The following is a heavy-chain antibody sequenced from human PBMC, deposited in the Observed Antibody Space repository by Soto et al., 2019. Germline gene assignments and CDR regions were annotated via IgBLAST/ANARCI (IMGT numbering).Heavy chain of an antibody. V-gene: IGHV1-69*02. Sequence: QVQLVQSGAEVKKPGSSVKVSCKASGSTFSNYTISWVRQAPGQGLEWMGRIIPILGVANYAQKFQGRVTITADKSTSTVAMEMSSLRSEETAVYYCARVAEMGTVTEGFYYYMDVWGEGTTVTVSS. D-gene: IGHD4-17*01. J-gene: IGHJ6*03. CDR3: ARVAEMGTVTEGFYYYMDV. CDR1: GSTFSNYT. CDR2: IIPILGVA.